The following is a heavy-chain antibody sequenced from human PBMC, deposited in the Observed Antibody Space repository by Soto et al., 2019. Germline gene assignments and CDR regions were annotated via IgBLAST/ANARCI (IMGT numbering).Heavy chain of an antibody. Sequence: SGPTLVNPTQTLTLTSTFSGFSLSTSGMCVSWIRQPPGKALEWLARIDWDDDKYYSTSLKTRLTISKDTSKNQVVLTMTNMDPVDTATYYCARISGSSGLFEYWGQGNLVTVSS. D-gene: IGHD1-26*01. J-gene: IGHJ4*02. CDR2: IDWDDDK. CDR3: ARISGSSGLFEY. CDR1: GFSLSTSGMC. V-gene: IGHV2-70*11.